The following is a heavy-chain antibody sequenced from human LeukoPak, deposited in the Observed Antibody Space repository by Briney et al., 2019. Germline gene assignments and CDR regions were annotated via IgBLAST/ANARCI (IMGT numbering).Heavy chain of an antibody. CDR3: ASRSSNYYYYGMDV. CDR2: IYPGDSDT. J-gene: IGHJ6*02. D-gene: IGHD6-6*01. Sequence: GESLKIPCWGSGYSFTNYWNGWVRQLPGKGLEWMGIIYPGDSDTRYSPSFQGQVTISADKSISTAYLQWSSLKASDTAMYYCASRSSNYYYYGMDVWGQGTTVTVSS. CDR1: GYSFTNYW. V-gene: IGHV5-51*01.